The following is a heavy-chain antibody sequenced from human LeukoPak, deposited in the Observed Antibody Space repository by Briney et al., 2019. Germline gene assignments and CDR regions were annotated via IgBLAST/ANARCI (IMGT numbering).Heavy chain of an antibody. V-gene: IGHV4-31*03. D-gene: IGHD6-13*01. CDR1: GGSISSGGYY. CDR2: IYYSGST. J-gene: IGHJ4*02. CDR3: ARESAIGSSWYMVY. Sequence: PSETLSLTCTVSGGSISSGGYYWSWIRQHPGKGLEWIGYIYYSGSTYYNPSLKSRVTISVDTSKNQFSLKLSSVTAADTAVYYCARESAIGSSWYMVYWGQGTLVTVSP.